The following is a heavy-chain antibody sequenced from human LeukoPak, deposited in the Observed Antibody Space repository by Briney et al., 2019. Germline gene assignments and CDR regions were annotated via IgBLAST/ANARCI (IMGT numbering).Heavy chain of an antibody. CDR3: ARDLSTPAFYGSGSLDV. CDR1: GGSISSYY. Sequence: SETLSLTCTVSGGSISSYYWSWIRQPAGKGLEWIGRIYTSGSTNYNPSLKSRVTMSVDTSKNQFSLKLSSVTAADTAVYYCARDLSTPAFYGSGSLDVWGQGTTVTVSS. CDR2: IYTSGST. V-gene: IGHV4-4*07. D-gene: IGHD3-10*01. J-gene: IGHJ6*02.